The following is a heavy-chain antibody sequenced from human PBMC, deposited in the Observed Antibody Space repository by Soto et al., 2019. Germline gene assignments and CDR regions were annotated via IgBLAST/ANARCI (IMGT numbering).Heavy chain of an antibody. V-gene: IGHV4-59*01. Sequence: PSETLSLTCNVSGGSIRSYYLNWIRQPPGKTLEWIGDVYYSGSANYNPSLKSRVTISVDISRNQFSLKLNSVTAADTAVYYCARGSMVRGPTPFDYWGQGTLVTVSS. J-gene: IGHJ4*02. CDR3: ARGSMVRGPTPFDY. D-gene: IGHD3-10*01. CDR1: GGSIRSYY. CDR2: VYYSGSA.